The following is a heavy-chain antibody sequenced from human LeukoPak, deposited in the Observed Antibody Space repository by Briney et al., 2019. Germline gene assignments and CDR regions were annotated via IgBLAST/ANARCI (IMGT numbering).Heavy chain of an antibody. CDR3: VMDMDV. V-gene: IGHV3-7*05. Sequence: PGGSLRFSCAASGFIFSSYWMNWVRQAPGKGLEWVANIKEDGSAKYYVDSVKGRFTISRDNAKNSLYLQMNSLRAEDTAVYYCVMDMDVWGQGTTVTVSS. CDR2: IKEDGSAK. CDR1: GFIFSSYW. J-gene: IGHJ6*02.